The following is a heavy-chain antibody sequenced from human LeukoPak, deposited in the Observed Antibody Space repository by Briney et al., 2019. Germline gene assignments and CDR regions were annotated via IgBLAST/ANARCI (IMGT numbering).Heavy chain of an antibody. CDR1: GGSISSGGYS. D-gene: IGHD3-22*01. CDR3: ASGRDYYYDRSGSY. Sequence: SQTLSLTCAVSGGSISSGGYSWSWIRQPPGKGLEWIGYIYHSGSTYYNPSLKSRVTISVDTSKNQFSLKLSSVTAADTAVYYCASGRDYYYDRSGSYWGQGTLVTVSS. V-gene: IGHV4-30-2*01. CDR2: IYHSGST. J-gene: IGHJ4*02.